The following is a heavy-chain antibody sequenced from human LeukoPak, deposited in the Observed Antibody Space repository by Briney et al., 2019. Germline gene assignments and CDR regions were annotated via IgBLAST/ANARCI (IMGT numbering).Heavy chain of an antibody. V-gene: IGHV3-11*04. CDR1: GFIFSDYY. J-gene: IGHJ4*02. D-gene: IGHD3-22*01. Sequence: GGSLRLSCAASGFIFSDYYMNWIRQAPGKGLEWVSHISSRSTTIYYADSVKGRFTISRDNAKNSLYLQMNSLRAEDTAVYYCAREDPYDSSGYYSEYWGQGTLVTVSS. CDR2: ISSRSTTI. CDR3: AREDPYDSSGYYSEY.